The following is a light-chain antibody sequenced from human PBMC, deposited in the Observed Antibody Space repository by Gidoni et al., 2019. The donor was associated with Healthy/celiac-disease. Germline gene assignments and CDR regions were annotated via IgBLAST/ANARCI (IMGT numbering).Light chain of an antibody. CDR1: QSVSSF. V-gene: IGKV3-11*01. Sequence: EIVLTQSPATLSFSPGERATLPCRASQSVSSFLAWYQQKPGQAPRLLIYDASNRATGIPARFSGSGSGTDFTLTISSLEPEDFAVYYCQQRSNWPGLTFGGGTKVEIK. CDR2: DAS. CDR3: QQRSNWPGLT. J-gene: IGKJ4*01.